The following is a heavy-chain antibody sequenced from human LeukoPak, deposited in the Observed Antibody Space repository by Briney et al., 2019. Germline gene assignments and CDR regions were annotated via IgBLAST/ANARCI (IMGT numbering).Heavy chain of an antibody. CDR2: IRYDGSNK. CDR1: GFTFSSYG. Sequence: PGGSLRLSCAASGFTFSSYGMHWVRQAPGEGLEWVAFIRYDGSNKYYADSVKGRFTISRDNSKNTLYLQMNSLRAEDTAVYYCAKGLVVVAATPLQFDYWGQGTLVTVSS. V-gene: IGHV3-30*02. J-gene: IGHJ4*02. CDR3: AKGLVVVAATPLQFDY. D-gene: IGHD2-15*01.